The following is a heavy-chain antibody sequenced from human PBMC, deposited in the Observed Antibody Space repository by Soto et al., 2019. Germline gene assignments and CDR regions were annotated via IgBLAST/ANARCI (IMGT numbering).Heavy chain of an antibody. V-gene: IGHV3-66*01. CDR2: TYGGGSP. CDR1: FTVSSNF. D-gene: IGHD2-15*01. J-gene: IGHJ4*02. CDR3: ARCKVAYYFDY. Sequence: EVQLVDSGGGLVQPGGSLRLSCAGFTVSSNFMTWVRQAPGKGLEWVSITYGGGSPYYADSVKGSFTISRDNSKNTLYFQRNSLRAADTAVYYCARCKVAYYFDYWGQGTLVTVSS.